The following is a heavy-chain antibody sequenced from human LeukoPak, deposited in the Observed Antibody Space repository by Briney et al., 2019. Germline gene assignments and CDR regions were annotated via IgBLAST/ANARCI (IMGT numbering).Heavy chain of an antibody. CDR3: ARDEIYCSGGSCYSEAFDI. V-gene: IGHV1-18*01. CDR2: ISAYNGNT. Sequence: ASVKVSCKASGYAFTSYGISWVRQAPGQGLEWMGWISAYNGNTNYAQKLQGRVTMTTDTSTSTAYMELRSLRSDDTAVYYCARDEIYCSGGSCYSEAFDIWGQGTMVTVSS. D-gene: IGHD2-15*01. J-gene: IGHJ3*02. CDR1: GYAFTSYG.